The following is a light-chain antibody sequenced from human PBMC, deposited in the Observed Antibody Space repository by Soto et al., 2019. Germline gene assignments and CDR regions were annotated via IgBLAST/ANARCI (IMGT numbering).Light chain of an antibody. J-gene: IGKJ2*01. CDR3: QQSYSTPRT. CDR1: QSISSS. Sequence: DIQMTQSPSSLSASVGDRVTITCRASQSISSSLVWLQQKPGKAPKLLITAASNLRSGVTSRFSGSGSGTDFTLTISSLQPEDFATYYCQQSYSTPRTFGQGTKLEIK. CDR2: AAS. V-gene: IGKV1-39*01.